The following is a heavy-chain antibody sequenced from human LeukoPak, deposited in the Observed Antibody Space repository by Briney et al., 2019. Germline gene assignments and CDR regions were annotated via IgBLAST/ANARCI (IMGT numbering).Heavy chain of an antibody. CDR2: ILVILGMT. J-gene: IGHJ3*02. CDR1: GGTFSSYA. Sequence: GASVKVSCKASGGTFSSYAITWVRQAPGQGLEWMGRILVILGMTNYAQKLQGRVTITADTSTSTAYMELSSLRSEDTAVYYCARDPIGYSSSYDAFDIWGQGTMVTVSS. CDR3: ARDPIGYSSSYDAFDI. D-gene: IGHD6-13*01. V-gene: IGHV1-69*04.